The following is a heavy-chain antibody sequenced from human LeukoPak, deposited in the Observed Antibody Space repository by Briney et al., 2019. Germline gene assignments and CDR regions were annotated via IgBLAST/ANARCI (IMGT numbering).Heavy chain of an antibody. CDR1: GGTFSSYA. D-gene: IGHD6-6*01. CDR2: IIPIFGTT. J-gene: IGHJ5*02. Sequence: GASVKVSCKASGGTFSSYAISWVRQAPGQGLEWMGGIIPIFGTTNYAQKFQGRVTITADESTSTAYMELSSLRSEDTALYYCATQREGHIAARLWFDPWGQGTLVTVSS. CDR3: ATQREGHIAARLWFDP. V-gene: IGHV1-69*13.